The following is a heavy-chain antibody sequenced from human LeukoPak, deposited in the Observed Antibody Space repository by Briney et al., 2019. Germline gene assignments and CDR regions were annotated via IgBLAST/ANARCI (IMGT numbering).Heavy chain of an antibody. CDR2: MKQDGSEK. CDR3: ARSRREMATLNYFDY. V-gene: IGHV3-7*01. D-gene: IGHD5-24*01. CDR1: GFTFSSYW. Sequence: GGSLRLSCAASGFTFSSYWMSWVRQAPGKGLEWVANMKQDGSEKYYVDSVKGRFTISRENAKNSLYLQMNSLRAEDTAVYYCARSRREMATLNYFDYWGQGTLVTVSS. J-gene: IGHJ4*02.